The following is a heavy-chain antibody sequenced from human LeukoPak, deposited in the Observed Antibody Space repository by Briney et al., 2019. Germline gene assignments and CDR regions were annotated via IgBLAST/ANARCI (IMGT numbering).Heavy chain of an antibody. J-gene: IGHJ4*02. CDR1: GYTFNKYG. D-gene: IGHD6-19*01. CDR2: ISCYNGDT. CDR3: ARDPSNSSGWGAFFDY. Sequence: ASVKVSCKASGYTFNKYGITWVRQAPGLGLEWMGWISCYNGDTKYAQNFQGRVTMTTDTSTNIAYMEVWSLRSDDTAVYYCARDPSNSSGWGAFFDYWGQGTLVTVSS. V-gene: IGHV1-18*04.